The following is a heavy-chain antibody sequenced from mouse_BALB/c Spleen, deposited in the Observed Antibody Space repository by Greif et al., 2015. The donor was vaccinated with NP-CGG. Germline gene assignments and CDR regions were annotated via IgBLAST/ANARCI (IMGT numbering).Heavy chain of an antibody. D-gene: IGHD2-10*02. J-gene: IGHJ2*01. Sequence: VKLQESGPGLVAPSQSLSITCTVSGFSLTSYGVHWVRQPPGKGLEWLGVIWAGGSTNYNSALMSRLSISKDNSKSXVVLKMNSLQTDDTAMYYCARGRYGNYVDYWGQGTTLTVSS. V-gene: IGHV2-9*02. CDR1: GFSLTSYG. CDR2: IWAGGST. CDR3: ARGRYGNYVDY.